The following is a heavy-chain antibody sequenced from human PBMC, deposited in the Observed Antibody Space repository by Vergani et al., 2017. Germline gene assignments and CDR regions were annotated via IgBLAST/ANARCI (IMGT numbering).Heavy chain of an antibody. D-gene: IGHD4-11*01. Sequence: EVQLLESGGGLVQPGGSLRLSCAASGFTFSSYAMSWVRQAPGKGLEWVSAISGSGGSTYYADSVKGRFTISRDNSKNTLYLQMNSLRAEDTAVYYCARGPVTTLYYYYYMDVWGKGTTVTVSS. CDR3: ARGPVTTLYYYYYMDV. CDR1: GFTFSSYA. V-gene: IGHV3-23*01. CDR2: ISGSGGST. J-gene: IGHJ6*03.